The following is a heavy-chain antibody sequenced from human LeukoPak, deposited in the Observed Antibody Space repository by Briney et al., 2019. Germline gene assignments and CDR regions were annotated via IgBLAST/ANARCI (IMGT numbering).Heavy chain of an antibody. CDR3: ARVPLGYCSSTSCYRGYFQH. V-gene: IGHV4-34*01. J-gene: IGHJ1*01. Sequence: PSETLSLTXAVYGGSFSGYYWSWIRQPPGKGLEWIGEINHSGSTNYNPSLKSRVTISVDTTKNQFSLKLSSVTAADTAVYYCARVPLGYCSSTSCYRGYFQHWGQGTLVTVSS. D-gene: IGHD2-2*02. CDR2: INHSGST. CDR1: GGSFSGYY.